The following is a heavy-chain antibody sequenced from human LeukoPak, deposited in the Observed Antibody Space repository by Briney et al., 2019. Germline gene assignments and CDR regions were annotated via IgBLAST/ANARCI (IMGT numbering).Heavy chain of an antibody. Sequence: SETLSLTCTVSGGSISSYYWSWIRQPPGKGLEWIGYVYYSGRTNYNPSLKSRVTISVDTSKNQFSLKLSSVTAADTAVYYCARQYSSGWYDYWGQGTLVTVSS. J-gene: IGHJ4*02. CDR1: GGSISSYY. V-gene: IGHV4-59*01. D-gene: IGHD6-19*01. CDR2: VYYSGRT. CDR3: ARQYSSGWYDY.